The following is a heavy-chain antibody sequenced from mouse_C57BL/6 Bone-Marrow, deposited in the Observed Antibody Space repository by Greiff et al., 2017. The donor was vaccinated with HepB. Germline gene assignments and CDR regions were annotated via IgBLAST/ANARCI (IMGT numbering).Heavy chain of an antibody. J-gene: IGHJ3*01. CDR1: GFTFSSYG. Sequence: EVQGVESGGDLVKPGGSLKLSCAASGFTFSSYGMSWVRQTPDKRLEWVATISSGGSYTYYPDSVKGRFTISRDNAKNTLYLQMSSLKSEDTAMYYCARHYSWFAYWGQGTLVTVSA. CDR2: ISSGGSYT. D-gene: IGHD1-1*01. CDR3: ARHYSWFAY. V-gene: IGHV5-6*01.